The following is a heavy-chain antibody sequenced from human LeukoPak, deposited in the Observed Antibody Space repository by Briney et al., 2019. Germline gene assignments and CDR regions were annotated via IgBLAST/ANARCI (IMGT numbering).Heavy chain of an antibody. CDR1: GGSISSSSYY. CDR2: IYYSGST. D-gene: IGHD6-13*01. CDR3: ARQSSSSSTGKAFDI. J-gene: IGHJ3*02. Sequence: SETLSLTCTVSGGSISSSSYYWGWIRQPPGKGLEWIGSIYYSGSTYYNPSLKSRVTISVDTSKNQFSLKLSSVTAADTAVYYCARQSSSSSTGKAFDIWGQGTMVTVSS. V-gene: IGHV4-39*07.